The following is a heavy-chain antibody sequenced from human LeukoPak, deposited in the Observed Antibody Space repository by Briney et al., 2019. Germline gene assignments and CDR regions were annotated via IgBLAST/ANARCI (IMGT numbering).Heavy chain of an antibody. CDR3: ARLGPSLRRSTFDY. V-gene: IGHV1-69*06. J-gene: IGHJ4*02. Sequence: SVKVSCKASGGTFSSYAISWVRQAPGQGLEWMGGIIPIFGTANYAQKFQGRVTITADKSTSTAYMELSSLRSEDTALYYCARLGPSLRRSTFDYWGQGSLVTVSS. CDR1: GGTFSSYA. D-gene: IGHD5/OR15-5a*01. CDR2: IIPIFGTA.